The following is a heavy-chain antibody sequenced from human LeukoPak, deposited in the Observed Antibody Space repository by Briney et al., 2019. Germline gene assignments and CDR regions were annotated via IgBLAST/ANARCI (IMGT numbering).Heavy chain of an antibody. V-gene: IGHV3-30*03. CDR1: GFTFSSYA. D-gene: IGHD6-19*01. CDR3: ARDLDPGIAVAGTY. Sequence: GGSLRLSCAASGFTFSSYAMHWVRQAPGKGLEWVAVISYDGSNKYYADSVKGRFTISRDNSKNTLYLQMNSLRAEDTAVYYCARDLDPGIAVAGTYWGEGTLVTVSS. J-gene: IGHJ4*02. CDR2: ISYDGSNK.